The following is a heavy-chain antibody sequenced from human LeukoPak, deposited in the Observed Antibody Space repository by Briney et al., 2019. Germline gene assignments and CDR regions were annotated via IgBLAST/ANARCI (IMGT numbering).Heavy chain of an antibody. CDR3: ARGGWPLYYFDY. CDR2: ISSSSSYI. J-gene: IGHJ4*02. D-gene: IGHD6-19*01. V-gene: IGHV3-21*01. Sequence: GGSLRLSCAASGFTFKTYTMHWVRQAPGMGLEWVSSISSSSSYIFYADSVKGRFTISRDNAKNSLYLQMSSLRAEDAAVYYCARGGWPLYYFDYWGQGTLVTVSS. CDR1: GFTFKTYT.